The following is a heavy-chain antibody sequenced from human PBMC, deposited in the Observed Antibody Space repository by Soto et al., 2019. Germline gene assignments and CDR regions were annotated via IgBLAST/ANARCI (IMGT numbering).Heavy chain of an antibody. D-gene: IGHD3-10*02. CDR2: IIPIFGTA. Sequence: QVQLVQSGAEVKKPGSSVKVSCKASGGTFSSYAISWVRQAPGQGLEWMGGIIPIFGTANYAQKFQGRVTMTTDTSTSTAYMELRSLRSDDTAVYYCARMLGDYDWFDPWGQGTLVTVSS. CDR1: GGTFSSYA. V-gene: IGHV1-69*06. CDR3: ARMLGDYDWFDP. J-gene: IGHJ5*02.